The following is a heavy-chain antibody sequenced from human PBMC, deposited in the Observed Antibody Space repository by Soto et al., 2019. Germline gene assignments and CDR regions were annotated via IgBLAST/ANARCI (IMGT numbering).Heavy chain of an antibody. V-gene: IGHV1-3*01. D-gene: IGHD7-27*01. CDR2: INAGYGNT. CDR3: TRDTGDGTFDF. Sequence: QVHLVQSGAEVRKPGASVKVSCKASGYTFSSYAMHWVRHAPGQRLEWMGWINAGYGNTKSSQKFQDKVNISQDSSESNDDMELTRLGYDETVVYYCTRDTGDGTFDFWGQGTLVTVSS. CDR1: GYTFSSYA. J-gene: IGHJ4*02.